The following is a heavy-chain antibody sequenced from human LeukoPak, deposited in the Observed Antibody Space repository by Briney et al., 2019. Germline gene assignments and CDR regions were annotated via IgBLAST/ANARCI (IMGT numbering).Heavy chain of an antibody. V-gene: IGHV4-39*01. CDR2: IYYSGST. Sequence: SETLSLTCTVSGGSISSSSYYWGWIRQPPGKGLERLGSIYYSGSTYYNPSLKSRVTISVDTSKNQFSLKLSSVTAADTAVYYCARHPLYRNIAVAGTVDYWGQGTLVTVSS. CDR1: GGSISSSSYY. D-gene: IGHD6-19*01. J-gene: IGHJ4*02. CDR3: ARHPLYRNIAVAGTVDY.